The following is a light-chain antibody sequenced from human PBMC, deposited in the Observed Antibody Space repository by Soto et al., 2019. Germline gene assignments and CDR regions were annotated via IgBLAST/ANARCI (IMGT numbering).Light chain of an antibody. Sequence: IVLTQSPGTLSLSPGEGVTLFCRASQSVTTRFAWYQHKPGQAPTLLMSGASNRASGVPVRFSGSGSGTDFTLTITRLEPEDFALYYCQQYGGSPITFGLGTRLEIK. V-gene: IGKV3-20*01. CDR2: GAS. CDR1: QSVTTRF. J-gene: IGKJ5*01. CDR3: QQYGGSPIT.